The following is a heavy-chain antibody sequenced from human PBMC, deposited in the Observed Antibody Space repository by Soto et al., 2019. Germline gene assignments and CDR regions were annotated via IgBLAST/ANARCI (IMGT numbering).Heavy chain of an antibody. CDR3: ARSVVSSTRFDP. CDR1: GFTFSDSS. Sequence: GGSLSLSCAASGFTFSDSSMNWIRQAPGKGLEWVSYISSRTSHTNYADSVKGRFTISRENAKDSLFLHRNSLRAEDTALYYCARSVVSSTRFDPWGQGTLVTVSS. V-gene: IGHV3-11*06. CDR2: ISSRTSHT. J-gene: IGHJ5*02. D-gene: IGHD6-13*01.